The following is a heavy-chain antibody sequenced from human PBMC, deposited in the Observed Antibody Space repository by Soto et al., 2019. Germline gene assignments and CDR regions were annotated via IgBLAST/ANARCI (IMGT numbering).Heavy chain of an antibody. CDR1: GYSISSAYY. D-gene: IGHD6-25*01. V-gene: IGHV4-38-2*01. Sequence: SETLSLTCVVSGYSISSAYYWGWIRQPPGRGLEWIGSVYHSGSTYYNPSLKSRVTISVDTSKNQFSLKLTSLTAADTAMYYCARRERDLDAFDIWGQGTMVTVSS. J-gene: IGHJ3*02. CDR3: ARRERDLDAFDI. CDR2: VYHSGST.